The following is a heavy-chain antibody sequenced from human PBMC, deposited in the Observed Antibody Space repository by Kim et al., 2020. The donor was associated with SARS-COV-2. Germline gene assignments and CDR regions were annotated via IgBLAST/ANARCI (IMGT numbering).Heavy chain of an antibody. CDR3: ARARYSGYANCFDY. J-gene: IGHJ4*02. V-gene: IGHV3-13*01. Sequence: PGSVKGRFTISREKAKNSLYLQMNSLRAGDTAVYYCARARYSGYANCFDYWGQGTLVTVSS. D-gene: IGHD5-12*01.